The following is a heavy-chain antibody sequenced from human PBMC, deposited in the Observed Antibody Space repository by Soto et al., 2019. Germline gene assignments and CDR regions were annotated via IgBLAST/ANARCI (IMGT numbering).Heavy chain of an antibody. CDR1: VYSFTSYW. D-gene: IGHD3-22*01. CDR3: ASDYYDSSGYWHDAFDI. J-gene: IGHJ3*02. Sequence: GESLKISCKGSVYSFTSYWIGWVRQMPGKGLEWMGIIYPGDSDTRYSPSFQGQVTISADKSISTAYLQWSSLKALDTAMYYCASDYYDSSGYWHDAFDIWGQGTMVTVSS. CDR2: IYPGDSDT. V-gene: IGHV5-51*01.